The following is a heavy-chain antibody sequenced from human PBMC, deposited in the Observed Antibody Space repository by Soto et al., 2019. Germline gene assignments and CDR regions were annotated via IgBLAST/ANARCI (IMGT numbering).Heavy chain of an antibody. CDR2: INPNSGGT. J-gene: IGHJ4*02. D-gene: IGHD2-15*01. CDR3: ARGLLEYWSGDVDY. V-gene: IGHV1-2*02. Sequence: GASVKVSCKASGYTFTGYYMHWVRQAPGQGLEWMGWINPNSGGTNYAQKFQGRVTMTRDTSISTAYMELSRLRSDDTAVYYCARGLLEYWSGDVDYWGQGTLVTVSS. CDR1: GYTFTGYY.